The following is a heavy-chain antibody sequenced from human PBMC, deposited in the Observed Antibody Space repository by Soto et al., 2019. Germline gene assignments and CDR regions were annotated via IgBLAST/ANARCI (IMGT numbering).Heavy chain of an antibody. CDR1: GGSFSGYY. J-gene: IGHJ6*02. CDR3: ARELLWFGELRATYYYYGMDV. Sequence: SETLSLTCAVYGGSFSGYYWSWIRQPPGKGLEWTGEINHSGSTNYNPSLKSRVTISVDTSKNQFSLKLSSVTAADTAVYYCARELLWFGELRATYYYYGMDVWGQGTTVTVSS. V-gene: IGHV4-34*01. D-gene: IGHD3-10*01. CDR2: INHSGST.